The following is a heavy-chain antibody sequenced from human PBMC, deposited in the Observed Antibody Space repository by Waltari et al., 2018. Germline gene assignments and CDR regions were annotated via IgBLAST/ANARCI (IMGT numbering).Heavy chain of an antibody. V-gene: IGHV3-74*01. Sequence: EVQLVESGGGLVQPGGSLSLSCAASGLTFRSYWMHWLSQAPGKGLVWVSRINSDGSSTRYADSVKGRFTISRDNAKNTLYLQMNSLRAEDTAVYYCALLYCGGDCHGGWGQGTLVTVSS. CDR1: GLTFRSYW. J-gene: IGHJ4*02. CDR3: ALLYCGGDCHGG. D-gene: IGHD2-21*01. CDR2: INSDGSST.